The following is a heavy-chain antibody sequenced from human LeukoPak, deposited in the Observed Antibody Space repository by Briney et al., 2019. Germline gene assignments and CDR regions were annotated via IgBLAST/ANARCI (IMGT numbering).Heavy chain of an antibody. CDR1: GGSISSSSYY. Sequence: SETLSLTCTVSGGSISSSSYYWGWIRQPPGKGLEWIGSIYYSGSTYYNPSLKSRVTISVDTSKNQFSLKLSSVTAADTAVYYCASPTGYSSGWFPFDYWGQGTLVTVSS. J-gene: IGHJ4*02. D-gene: IGHD6-19*01. V-gene: IGHV4-39*01. CDR2: IYYSGST. CDR3: ASPTGYSSGWFPFDY.